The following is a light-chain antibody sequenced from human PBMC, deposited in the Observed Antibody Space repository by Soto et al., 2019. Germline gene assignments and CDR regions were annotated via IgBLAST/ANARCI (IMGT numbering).Light chain of an antibody. CDR1: SSNIENNY. CDR2: EDN. J-gene: IGLJ2*01. Sequence: QSVLTQPPSVXAAXXXXXXISCSGTSSNIENNYVSWYEQFPGTAPRLLIYEDNMRPSGIPDRFSGSKSGTSATLGITGLQTGDEADYYCGTWDSSLSAVVFGGGTKLTVL. CDR3: GTWDSSLSAVV. V-gene: IGLV1-51*01.